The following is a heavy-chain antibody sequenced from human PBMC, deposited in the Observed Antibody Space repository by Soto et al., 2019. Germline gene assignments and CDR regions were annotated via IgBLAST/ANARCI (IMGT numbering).Heavy chain of an antibody. D-gene: IGHD6-19*01. CDR3: AREGSGWPLDY. CDR2: INHSGST. V-gene: IGHV4-34*01. CDR1: GGSFSGYY. Sequence: QVQLQQWGAGLLKPSETLSLTCAVYGGSFSGYYWSWIRQPPGKGLEWIGEINHSGSTNYNPSLKSRVTISVDTSKNQFSLKLSSVTAADTAVYYCAREGSGWPLDYWGQGTLVTVSS. J-gene: IGHJ4*02.